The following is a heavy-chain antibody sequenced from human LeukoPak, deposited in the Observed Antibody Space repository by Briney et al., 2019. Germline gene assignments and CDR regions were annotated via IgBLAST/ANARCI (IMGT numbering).Heavy chain of an antibody. V-gene: IGHV1-2*02. CDR1: GCTFTGYY. CDR3: ARGDIVVVPAAPWGNTYYYGMDV. J-gene: IGHJ6*02. D-gene: IGHD2-2*01. Sequence: ASVKVSCKASGCTFTGYYMHWVRQAPGQGLEWMGWINPNSGGTNYAQKFQGRVTMTRDTSISTAYMELSRLRSDDTAVYYCARGDIVVVPAAPWGNTYYYGMDVWGQGTTVTVSS. CDR2: INPNSGGT.